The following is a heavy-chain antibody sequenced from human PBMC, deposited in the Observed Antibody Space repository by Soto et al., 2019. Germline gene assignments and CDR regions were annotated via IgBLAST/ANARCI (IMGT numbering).Heavy chain of an antibody. CDR2: MSYDAKNV. V-gene: IGHV3-30*18. D-gene: IGHD4-17*01. CDR3: AKDPTVDDWYFDL. CDR1: GFTFSDFG. Sequence: ESGGGVVQPGGSLRLSCAASGFTFSDFGVHWVRQAPGKGLEWVAVMSYDAKNVYYSDSVKGRFTISRDNSRDTLYLQMRSLRPEDTAVYYCAKDPTVDDWYFDLWGRGTLVAVS. J-gene: IGHJ2*01.